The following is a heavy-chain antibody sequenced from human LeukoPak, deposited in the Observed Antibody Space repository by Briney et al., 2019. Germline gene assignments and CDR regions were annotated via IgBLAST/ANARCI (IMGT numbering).Heavy chain of an antibody. CDR1: GGSISGYY. V-gene: IGHV4-4*09. D-gene: IGHD1-26*01. J-gene: IGHJ5*02. CDR2: IHSDGYT. Sequence: SETLSLTCTVSGGSISGYYWTWIRQPPGQGLEWIAYIHSDGYTNYNPSLRSRVTISVDPSKNQFSLTVTPVTAADTAIYYCAQRQGPMSGTYDYFDPWGQGALVTVSS. CDR3: AQRQGPMSGTYDYFDP.